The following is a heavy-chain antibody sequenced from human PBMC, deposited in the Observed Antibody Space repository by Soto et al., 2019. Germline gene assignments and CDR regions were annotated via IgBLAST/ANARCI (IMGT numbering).Heavy chain of an antibody. Sequence: GGSLILSCPASGFSVSDYFMHWVRQPPGKGLEWVAVIWWHGRDIFYEGSVKGRFTISRDNSKNTLYLQMNSLRAEDTAVYYCARDQGGQSGNFIFDNWGQGTLVTVSS. V-gene: IGHV3-33*01. J-gene: IGHJ4*02. CDR3: ARDQGGQSGNFIFDN. CDR1: GFSVSDYF. CDR2: IWWHGRDI. D-gene: IGHD1-26*01.